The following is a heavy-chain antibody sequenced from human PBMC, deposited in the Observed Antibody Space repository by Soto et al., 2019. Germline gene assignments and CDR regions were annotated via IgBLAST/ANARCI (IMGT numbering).Heavy chain of an antibody. D-gene: IGHD2-15*01. CDR1: GGSISSSSYY. CDR3: ARHTPAISISDH. V-gene: IGHV4-39*01. J-gene: IGHJ4*02. CDR2: TYYSGST. Sequence: QLQLQESGPGLVKPSETLSLTCTVSGGSISSSSYYWGWIRQPPGKGLEWIGSTYYSGSTYYNPSLMSRVTISVDTSKNQFSLKLSSVTAADTAVYYCARHTPAISISDHWGQGTLVTVSS.